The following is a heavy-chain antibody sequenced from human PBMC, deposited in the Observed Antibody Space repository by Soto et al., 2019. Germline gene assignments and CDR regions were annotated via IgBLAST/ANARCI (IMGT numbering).Heavy chain of an antibody. Sequence: TPGKGLEWVSVIYSGGSTYYADSVKGRFTISRDNSKNTLYLQMNSLRAEDTAVYYCTTRDSIIRTRLGYSGQ. CDR2: IYSGGST. V-gene: IGHV3-53*01. J-gene: IGHJ4*01. CDR3: TTRDSIIRTRLGY. D-gene: IGHD3-9*01.